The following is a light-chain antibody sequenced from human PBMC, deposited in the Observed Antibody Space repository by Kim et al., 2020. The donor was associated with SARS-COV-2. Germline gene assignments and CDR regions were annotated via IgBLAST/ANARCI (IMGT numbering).Light chain of an antibody. V-gene: IGKV1-5*03. CDR1: HSISDF. CDR2: KAS. CDR3: QQYASYQLT. J-gene: IGKJ4*01. Sequence: ASVGDRVTITCRASHSISDFLAWYQQKPGKAPNLLIYKASSLESGVPSRFSGSASGTEFTLTISSLQPDDFSTYYCQQYASYQLTFGGGTKVDIK.